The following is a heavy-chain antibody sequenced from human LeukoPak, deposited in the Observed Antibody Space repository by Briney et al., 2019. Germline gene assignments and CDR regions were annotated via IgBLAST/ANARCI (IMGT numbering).Heavy chain of an antibody. CDR1: GYTFTAYY. CDR2: INPNSGGT. V-gene: IGHV1-2*06. J-gene: IGHJ5*02. D-gene: IGHD3-3*01. Sequence: ASVKVSCKTSGYTFTAYYMHWVRQAPGQGLKWMGRINPNSGGTNYAQQFQGRVTMTRDTSISTAYVELSSLRSDDTAVYYCAAGSEWQSNWFDPWGQGTLVTVSS. CDR3: AAGSEWQSNWFDP.